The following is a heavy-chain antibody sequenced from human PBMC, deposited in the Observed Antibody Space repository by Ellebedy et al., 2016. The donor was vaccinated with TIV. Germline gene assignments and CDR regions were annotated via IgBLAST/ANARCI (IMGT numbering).Heavy chain of an antibody. Sequence: GESLKISCAASGFTFDDHGMSWVRQAPGKGLEWVANIKQDGSEKWYVDSVKGRFTISRDNAKNSLYLQMNSLRAEDTAVYYCAREGDTAMVHGMDVWGQGTTVTVSS. CDR1: GFTFDDHG. CDR3: AREGDTAMVHGMDV. CDR2: IKQDGSEK. V-gene: IGHV3-7*03. D-gene: IGHD5-18*01. J-gene: IGHJ6*02.